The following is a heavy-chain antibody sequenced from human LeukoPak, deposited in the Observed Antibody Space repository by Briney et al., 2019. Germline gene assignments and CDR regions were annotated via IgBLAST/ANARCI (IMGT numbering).Heavy chain of an antibody. D-gene: IGHD3-22*01. Sequence: PSETLSLTCTVSGGSISSSSYYWGWIRQPPGKGLEWIGSIYYSGSTYYNPSLKSRVTISVDTSKNQFSLKLSSVTAADTAVYYCAKHYYDSSADAFDIWGQGTMVTVSS. CDR3: AKHYYDSSADAFDI. CDR1: GGSISSSSYY. CDR2: IYYSGST. J-gene: IGHJ3*02. V-gene: IGHV4-39*07.